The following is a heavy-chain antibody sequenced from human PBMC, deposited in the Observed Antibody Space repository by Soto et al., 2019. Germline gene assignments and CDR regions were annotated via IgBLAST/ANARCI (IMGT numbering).Heavy chain of an antibody. CDR1: VSSNSAA. D-gene: IGHD3-16*01. Sequence: VSSNSAAWNWIRQSPSRGLEWLGRTYYRSKWYYDYAVSVKSRIFINPDTSKNQYSLHLNSVTPEDTAVYYCAMGYGLDVWGQGTTVTVSS. CDR2: TYYRSKWYY. CDR3: AMGYGLDV. J-gene: IGHJ6*02. V-gene: IGHV6-1*01.